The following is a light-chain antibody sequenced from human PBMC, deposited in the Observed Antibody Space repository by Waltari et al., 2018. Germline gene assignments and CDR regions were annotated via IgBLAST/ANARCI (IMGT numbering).Light chain of an antibody. V-gene: IGLV3-19*01. CDR1: SLRSYY. Sequence: SSELTQDPAVSVALGQTVRITCPGDSLRSYYAIWYQQRPGQAPILVLYGQDNRPSGIPDRFSGSTSGNTASLTITGAQAEDEADYYCLSRDTSSTRLFGGGTRLTV. CDR2: GQD. J-gene: IGLJ2*01. CDR3: LSRDTSSTRL.